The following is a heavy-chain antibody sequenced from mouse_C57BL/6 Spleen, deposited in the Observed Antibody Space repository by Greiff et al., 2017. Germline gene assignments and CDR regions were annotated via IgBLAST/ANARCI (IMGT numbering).Heavy chain of an antibody. J-gene: IGHJ2*01. CDR2: IDPETGGT. Sequence: VQLQESGAELVRPGASVTLSCKASGYTFTDYEMHWVKQTHVHGLEWIGAIDPETGGTAYNQKFKGKAILTADKSSSTDYMELRSLTSEDSADYYWTSYYGSDYFDYWGQGTTLTVSS. D-gene: IGHD1-1*01. CDR3: TSYYGSDYFDY. V-gene: IGHV1-15*01. CDR1: GYTFTDYE.